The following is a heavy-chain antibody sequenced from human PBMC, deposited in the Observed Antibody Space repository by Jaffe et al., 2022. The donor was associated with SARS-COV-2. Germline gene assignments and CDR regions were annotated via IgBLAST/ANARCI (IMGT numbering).Heavy chain of an antibody. CDR3: ARQGRGGLFDY. CDR1: GGPITGDTFY. V-gene: IGHV4-39*01. CDR2: IYHSGS. Sequence: QLQLQESGPGLVRPSETLSLTCTVSGGPITGDTFYWGWIRQPPGKGLEWIGTIYHSGSNYNPSLKSRVTISVDTSKFRFSLKLSSVTAADTAVYYCARQGRGGLFDYWGQGTLVTVSS. J-gene: IGHJ4*02. D-gene: IGHD3-10*01.